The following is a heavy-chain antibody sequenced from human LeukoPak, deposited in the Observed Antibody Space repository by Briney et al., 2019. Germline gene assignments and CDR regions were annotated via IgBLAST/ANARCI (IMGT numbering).Heavy chain of an antibody. CDR1: GYTLTSNA. CDR2: INTGNGNT. CDR3: ARGAAEGLDR. Sequence: ASVKVSCKASGYTLTSNAMHWVRQAPGQRPEWMGWINTGNGNTKYSQKFQGRVTISRDTSANTAHMEVSSLRSEDTAVYYCARGAAEGLDRWGQGTLVTVSS. J-gene: IGHJ5*02. V-gene: IGHV1-3*04. D-gene: IGHD6-13*01.